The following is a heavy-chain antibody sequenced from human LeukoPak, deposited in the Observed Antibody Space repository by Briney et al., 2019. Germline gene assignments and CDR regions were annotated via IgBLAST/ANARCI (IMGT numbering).Heavy chain of an antibody. V-gene: IGHV3-74*01. Sequence: GGSLRLSGAASGFTFSSHSMYWVRQAPGKGLVWVSRVNSDGSDTRYADSVKGRSTISRDNAKNTLYLQMNSLRAEDTALYYCAREGSVSGYSFDIWGQGTTVSVSS. J-gene: IGHJ3*02. D-gene: IGHD3-22*01. CDR1: GFTFSSHS. CDR3: AREGSVSGYSFDI. CDR2: VNSDGSDT.